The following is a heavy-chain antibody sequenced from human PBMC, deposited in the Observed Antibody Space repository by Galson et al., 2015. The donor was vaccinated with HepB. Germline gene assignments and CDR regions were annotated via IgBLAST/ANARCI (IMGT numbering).Heavy chain of an antibody. CDR2: INHSGST. J-gene: IGHJ4*02. D-gene: IGHD6-19*01. V-gene: IGHV4-34*01. CDR3: ARGSPKQWLVGGFDY. CDR1: GGSFSGYY. Sequence: LTCAVYGGSFSGYYWSWIRQPPGKGLEWIGEINHSGSTNYNPSLKSRVTISVDTSKNQFSLKLSSVTAADTAVYYCARGSPKQWLVGGFDYWGQGTLVTVSS.